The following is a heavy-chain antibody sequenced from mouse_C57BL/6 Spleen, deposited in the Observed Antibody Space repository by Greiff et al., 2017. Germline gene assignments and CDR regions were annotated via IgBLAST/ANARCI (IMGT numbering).Heavy chain of an antibody. CDR2: IDPENGDT. V-gene: IGHV14-4*01. CDR3: TTSYYGSSYEAWFAY. Sequence: EVKLVESGAELVRPGASVKLSCTASGFNIKDDYMHWVKQRPEQGLEWIGWIDPENGDTEYASKFQGKATITADTSSNTAYLQLSSLTSEDTAVYYCTTSYYGSSYEAWFAYWGQGTLVTVSA. D-gene: IGHD1-1*01. J-gene: IGHJ3*01. CDR1: GFNIKDDY.